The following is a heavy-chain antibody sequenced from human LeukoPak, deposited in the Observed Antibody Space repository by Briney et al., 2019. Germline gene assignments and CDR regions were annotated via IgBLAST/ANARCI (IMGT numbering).Heavy chain of an antibody. CDR1: GFPFSSYA. V-gene: IGHV3-23*01. Sequence: GGSLTLSCAASGFPFSSYAMTWVRQTPGKGLEWVSSIEGSGGSTFYADSVQGRFTISRDNSKKILYLQMNSLRAEDTAFYYCGKALYYFGPRMLIDYWGQGNQVTVSS. CDR3: GKALYYFGPRMLIDY. CDR2: IEGSGGST. J-gene: IGHJ4*02. D-gene: IGHD3-10*01.